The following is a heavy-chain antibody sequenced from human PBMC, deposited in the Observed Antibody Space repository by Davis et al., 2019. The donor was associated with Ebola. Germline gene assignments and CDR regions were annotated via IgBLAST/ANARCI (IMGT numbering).Heavy chain of an antibody. Sequence: MPSETLSLTCTVSGGSISSSSYYWGWIRQPPGKGLEWIGSIYYSGSTYYNPSLKSRVTISVDTSKNQFSLKLSSVTAADTAVYYCARGSFLSYGTFDYWGQGTLVTVSS. D-gene: IGHD5-18*01. V-gene: IGHV4-39*01. CDR2: IYYSGST. CDR1: GGSISSSSYY. CDR3: ARGSFLSYGTFDY. J-gene: IGHJ4*02.